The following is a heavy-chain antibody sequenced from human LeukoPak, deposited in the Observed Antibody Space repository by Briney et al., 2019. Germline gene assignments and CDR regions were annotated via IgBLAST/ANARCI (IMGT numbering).Heavy chain of an antibody. Sequence: ASVKVSCKASGYTFTSYYMHWVRQAPGQGLEWMGIINPSGGSTSYAQKFQGRVTMTRDTSTSTVYMELSSLRSEDTAVYYCARAAGIHFDRKKVFDYWGQGTLVTVSS. CDR1: GYTFTSYY. CDR2: INPSGGST. V-gene: IGHV1-46*01. D-gene: IGHD1-14*01. CDR3: ARAAGIHFDRKKVFDY. J-gene: IGHJ4*02.